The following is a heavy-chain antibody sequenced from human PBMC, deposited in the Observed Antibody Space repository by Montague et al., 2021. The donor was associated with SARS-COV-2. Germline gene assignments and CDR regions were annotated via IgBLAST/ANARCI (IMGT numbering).Heavy chain of an antibody. CDR1: GGSISSYY. D-gene: IGHD5-24*01. Sequence: SETLSLTCTVSGGSISSYYWSWIRQPPGKGLEWIGEINHSGSTNYSPSLKSRVTISVDTSKNQFSLKLSSVTAADTAVYYCARRGYSYYYYGMDVWGQGTTVTVSS. CDR3: ARRGYSYYYYGMDV. J-gene: IGHJ6*02. CDR2: INHSGST. V-gene: IGHV4-34*01.